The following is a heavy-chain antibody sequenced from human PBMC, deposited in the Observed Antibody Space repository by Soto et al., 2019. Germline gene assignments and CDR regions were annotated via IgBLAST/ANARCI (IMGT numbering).Heavy chain of an antibody. Sequence: GGSLRLSCAASGFTFSSYWMSWVRQAPGKGLEWVANIKQDGSEKYYVDSVKGRFTISRDNAKNSLYLQMNSLRAEDTAVYYCARELRVGAALLLDYGGPGTLVAVSS. D-gene: IGHD2-15*01. V-gene: IGHV3-7*01. J-gene: IGHJ4*02. CDR2: IKQDGSEK. CDR1: GFTFSSYW. CDR3: ARELRVGAALLLDY.